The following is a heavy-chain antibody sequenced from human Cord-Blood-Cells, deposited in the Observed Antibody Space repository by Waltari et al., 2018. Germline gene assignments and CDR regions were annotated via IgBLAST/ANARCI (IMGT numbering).Heavy chain of an antibody. V-gene: IGHV4-59*08. CDR3: ARQVRYCSSTSCNDAFDI. D-gene: IGHD2-2*01. Sequence: QVQLQESGPGLVKPSETLSLTCTVSGGSLSSYYWSWIRQPPGKGLEWIGYIYYSGSTNYNPSLKSRVTISVDTSKNQFSLKLSSVTAADTAVYYCARQVRYCSSTSCNDAFDIWGQGTMVTVSS. CDR1: GGSLSSYY. J-gene: IGHJ3*02. CDR2: IYYSGST.